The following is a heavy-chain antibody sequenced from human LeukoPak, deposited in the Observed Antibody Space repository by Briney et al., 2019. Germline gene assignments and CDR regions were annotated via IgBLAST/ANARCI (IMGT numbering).Heavy chain of an antibody. J-gene: IGHJ4*02. CDR3: ARGTGTTVYFDY. CDR1: GFTFSDYY. CDR2: ISSSSSYT. V-gene: IGHV3-11*06. Sequence: GGSLRLSCAASGFTFSDYYMSWVRQAPGKGLEWVSYISSSSSYTKYADSVKGRFTISRDNAKNSLYLQVNSLRAEDTAVYYCARGTGTTVYFDYWGQGTLVTVSS. D-gene: IGHD1-1*01.